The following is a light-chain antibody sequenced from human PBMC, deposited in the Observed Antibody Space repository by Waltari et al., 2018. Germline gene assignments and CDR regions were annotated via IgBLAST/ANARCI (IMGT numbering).Light chain of an antibody. V-gene: IGLV2-14*02. J-gene: IGLJ3*02. CDR1: SSDVGSYKF. CDR3: SSYTSSTTWV. Sequence: QSALTQPASVSGSPGQSITISCTGTSSDVGSYKFVSWYQQHPGKAPTLMFYESNRPSGGSMRFSGSKSGNTASLTISGLQAEDEADYYCSSYTSSTTWVFGGGTKVTVL. CDR2: ES.